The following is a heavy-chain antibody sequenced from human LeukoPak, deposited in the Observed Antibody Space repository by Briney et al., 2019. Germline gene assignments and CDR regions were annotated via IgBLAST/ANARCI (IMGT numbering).Heavy chain of an antibody. CDR2: INPNSGGT. CDR1: GYTFTSYY. V-gene: IGHV1-2*02. Sequence: ASVKVSCKASGYTFTSYYMHWVRQAPGQGLEWMGWINPNSGGTNYAQKFQGRVTMTRDTSISTAYMELSRLRSDDTAVYYCARIFITMVRGGGPAGAFDFWGQGTMVTVSS. D-gene: IGHD3-10*01. CDR3: ARIFITMVRGGGPAGAFDF. J-gene: IGHJ3*01.